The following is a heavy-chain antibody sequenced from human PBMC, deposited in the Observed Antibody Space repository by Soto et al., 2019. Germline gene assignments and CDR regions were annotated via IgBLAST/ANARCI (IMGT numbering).Heavy chain of an antibody. CDR3: ARAYYYGGTRAPDAFDI. CDR2: IYSGGRT. J-gene: IGHJ3*02. D-gene: IGHD3-22*01. V-gene: IGHV3-53*01. CDR1: GFTVSSNY. Sequence: EVQLVESGGGLIQPGGSLRLSCAASGFTVSSNYMSWVRQAPGKGLEWVSVIYSGGRTYYADSVKGRFTISRDNSKKTLYLQMKRLSAEDTAVYYCARAYYYGGTRAPDAFDIWGQGTMVTVSS.